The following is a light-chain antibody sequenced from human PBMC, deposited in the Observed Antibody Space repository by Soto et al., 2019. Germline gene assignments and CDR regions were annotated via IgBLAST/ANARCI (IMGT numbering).Light chain of an antibody. J-gene: IGLJ1*01. Sequence: PASVSWSPGHLITISCTGTSSDVGGYNYVSWYQQHPGKAPKLMIYEVSNRPSGVSNRFSGSKSGNTASLTISGLQAEEKADYYCSSYTSSSHVVFGAGTKVTVL. CDR2: EVS. CDR1: SSDVGGYNY. CDR3: SSYTSSSHVV. V-gene: IGLV2-14*01.